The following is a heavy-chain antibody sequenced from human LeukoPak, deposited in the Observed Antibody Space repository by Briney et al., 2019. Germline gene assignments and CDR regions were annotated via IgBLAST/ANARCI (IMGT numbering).Heavy chain of an antibody. CDR3: ACDIAWLLQPWSVYDF. V-gene: IGHV3-48*04. CDR1: GFTFSNYG. Sequence: GGSLRLSRAASGFTFSNYGIHWVRQAPGKGLEWVSYICSSGSTVYYADSVKGGFTTSRDNAKNSLYLQMNRHRAKATAVDYCACDIAWLLQPWSVYDFWGQGTMVTVSS. D-gene: IGHD3-3*01. CDR2: ICSSGSTV. J-gene: IGHJ4*02.